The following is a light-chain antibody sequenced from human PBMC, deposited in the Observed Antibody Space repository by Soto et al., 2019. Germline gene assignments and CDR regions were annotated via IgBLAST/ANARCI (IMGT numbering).Light chain of an antibody. V-gene: IGLV2-14*01. CDR3: CSYTSSGTLI. CDR2: DVS. J-gene: IGLJ1*01. CDR1: SRDIGDYNY. Sequence: QSALTQPASVSGSPGQSITISCVGTSRDIGDYNYVSWYQQHPGKVPKVIIYDVSNRPSGVSYRFSATKSGNTASLTISGLQAEDVVDYYCCSYTSSGTLIFVTGTKLTV.